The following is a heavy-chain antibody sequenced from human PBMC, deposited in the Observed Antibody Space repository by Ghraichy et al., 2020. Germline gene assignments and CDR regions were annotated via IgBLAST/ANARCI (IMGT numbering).Heavy chain of an antibody. D-gene: IGHD6-6*01. V-gene: IGHV4-39*01. J-gene: IGHJ5*01. CDR2: VYYSGST. Sequence: SETLSLTCTVSGDSISNSPYYWAWIRQPPGKGLEWIGTVYYSGSTYNNPSLKRGITISVDTTKNQYSLKLRSVTAADTAIYYCARNATLASRLGWFDSWGQLALVTVSS. CDR3: ARNATLASRLGWFDS. CDR1: GDSISNSPYY.